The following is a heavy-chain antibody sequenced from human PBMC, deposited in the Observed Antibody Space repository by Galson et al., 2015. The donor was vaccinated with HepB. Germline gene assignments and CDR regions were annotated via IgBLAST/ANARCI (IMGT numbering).Heavy chain of an antibody. CDR2: IYSRGST. CDR1: GASIANGGFY. V-gene: IGHV4-31*03. Sequence: TLSLTCNVSGASIANGGFYWTWIRQHPGKSLEWIGYIYSRGSTFYNPSLKSRVTISIDTSKNQFSLELNSVTAADTAVYYCARDTPAAAIYVFDIWGQGTMVTVSS. D-gene: IGHD2-2*01. CDR3: ARDTPAAAIYVFDI. J-gene: IGHJ3*02.